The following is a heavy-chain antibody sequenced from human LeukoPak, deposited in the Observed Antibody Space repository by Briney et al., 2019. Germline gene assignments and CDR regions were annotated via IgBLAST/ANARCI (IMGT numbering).Heavy chain of an antibody. J-gene: IGHJ3*02. CDR1: GYTFTSYD. V-gene: IGHV1-8*01. Sequence: ASVKVSCKASGYTFTSYDINWVRQATGQGLEWMGWMNPNSGNTDYAQKFQGRVTMTRNTSISTAYMELSSLRSEDTAVYYCARGAGTGYSYGLDAFDIWGQGTMVTVSS. D-gene: IGHD5-18*01. CDR2: MNPNSGNT. CDR3: ARGAGTGYSYGLDAFDI.